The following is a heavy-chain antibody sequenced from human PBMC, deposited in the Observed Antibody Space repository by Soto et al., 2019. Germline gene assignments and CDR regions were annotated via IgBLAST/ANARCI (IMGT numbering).Heavy chain of an antibody. D-gene: IGHD5-12*01. J-gene: IGHJ6*02. CDR1: GGTFSSYA. CDR2: IIPIFGPA. CDR3: ARDQGVEMATIGTIPGGSYYYGMDV. Sequence: QVQLVQSGAAVKKPGSSVKVSCKASGGTFSSYAISWVRQAPGQGLEWMGGIIPIFGPANYAQKFQGRVTITADKSTSTAYMELSSLRSEDTAVYYCARDQGVEMATIGTIPGGSYYYGMDVWGQGTTVTVSS. V-gene: IGHV1-69*06.